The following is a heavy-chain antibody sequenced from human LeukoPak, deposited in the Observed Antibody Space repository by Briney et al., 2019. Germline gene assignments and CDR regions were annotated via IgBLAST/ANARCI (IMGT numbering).Heavy chain of an antibody. CDR3: AAWGLHNY. CDR2: INLSGSAQ. CDR1: GFAFSAYW. J-gene: IGHJ4*02. V-gene: IGHV3-7*01. Sequence: GGSLRLSCSASGFAFSAYWMNWVRQAPGKGPEWVANINLSGSAQYYVDSVKGRCTISRDNAKSSLYLQMDSLRVEDTAVYYCAAWGLHNYWGQGTLVTVSS. D-gene: IGHD7-27*01.